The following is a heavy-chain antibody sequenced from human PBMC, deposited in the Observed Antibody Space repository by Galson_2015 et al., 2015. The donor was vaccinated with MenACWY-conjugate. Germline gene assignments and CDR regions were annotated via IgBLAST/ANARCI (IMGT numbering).Heavy chain of an antibody. V-gene: IGHV3-11*06. J-gene: IGHJ6*03. Sequence: SLRLSCAASGFTFSDYYMSWIRQAPGKGLEWVSYISSSSSYTNYADPVKGRFTISRDNAKNSLYLQMNSLRAEDTAVYYCARDYGSSTSSAIYYYYYYYMDVWGKGTTVTVSS. CDR1: GFTFSDYY. CDR2: ISSSSSYT. CDR3: ARDYGSSTSSAIYYYYYYYMDV. D-gene: IGHD2-2*01.